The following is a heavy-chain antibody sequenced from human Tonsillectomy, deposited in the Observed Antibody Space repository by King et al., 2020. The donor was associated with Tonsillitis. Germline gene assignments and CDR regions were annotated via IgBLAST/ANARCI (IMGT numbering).Heavy chain of an antibody. D-gene: IGHD2-21*01. CDR3: AKDVVRWAGPYGGWFDP. J-gene: IGHJ5*02. CDR2: MSFDGSYE. Sequence: VQLVESGGRVVQPGRSLRLSCAASGFTFSDYGIHWVRQAPGKGLELVAVMSFDGSYEYYVDSVKGRFTISRDNSKNTVYLQMNSLRVEDTAVYYCAKDVVRWAGPYGGWFDPWGQGTLVTVSS. CDR1: GFTFSDYG. V-gene: IGHV3-30*18.